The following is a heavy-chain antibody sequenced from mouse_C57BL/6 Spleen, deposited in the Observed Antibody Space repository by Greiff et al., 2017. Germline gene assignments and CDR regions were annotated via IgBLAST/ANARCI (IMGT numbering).Heavy chain of an antibody. J-gene: IGHJ4*01. Sequence: EVKLMESEGGLVQPGSSMKLSCTASGFTFSDYYMAWVRQVPEKGLEWVANINYDGSSTYYLDSLKSRFIISRDNAKNILYLQMSSLKSEDTATYYCARALGSAAMDYWGQGTSVTVSS. CDR2: INYDGSST. D-gene: IGHD4-1*01. CDR3: ARALGSAAMDY. CDR1: GFTFSDYY. V-gene: IGHV5-16*01.